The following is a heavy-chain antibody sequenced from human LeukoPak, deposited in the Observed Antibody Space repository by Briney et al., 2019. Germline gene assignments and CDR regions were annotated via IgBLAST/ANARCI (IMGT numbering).Heavy chain of an antibody. CDR1: GFTFSSYW. Sequence: PGGSLRLPCAASGFTFSSYWMHWVRQAPGKGLESVSRINTDGTVTTYADSVKGRFTVSRDNADNTMFLQMNSVRDEDTAVYYCATKQWLAPPPDSWGQGTPVTVSS. CDR2: INTDGTVT. CDR3: ATKQWLAPPPDS. D-gene: IGHD6-19*01. V-gene: IGHV3-74*01. J-gene: IGHJ4*02.